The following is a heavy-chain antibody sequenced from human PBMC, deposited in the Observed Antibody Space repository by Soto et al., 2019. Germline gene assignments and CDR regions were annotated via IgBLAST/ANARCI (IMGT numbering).Heavy chain of an antibody. Sequence: GGSLRLSCAASGFTFSSYDMHWVRQATGKGLEWVSAIGTAGDTYYPGSVKGRFTISRENAKNSLYLQMNSLRAEDTAVYYCARSIAVAGTPDYWGQGTLVTVSS. CDR2: IGTAGDT. CDR1: GFTFSSYD. CDR3: ARSIAVAGTPDY. D-gene: IGHD6-19*01. V-gene: IGHV3-13*01. J-gene: IGHJ4*02.